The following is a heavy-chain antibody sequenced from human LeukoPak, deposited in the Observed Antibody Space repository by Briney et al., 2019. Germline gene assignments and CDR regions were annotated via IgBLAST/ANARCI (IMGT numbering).Heavy chain of an antibody. CDR3: ARALVGATDY. CDR1: GGSISSGSYY. V-gene: IGHV4-31*03. D-gene: IGHD1-26*01. CDR2: IYYSGST. J-gene: IGHJ4*02. Sequence: SETLSLTCTVSGGSISSGSYYWSWIRQHPGKGLEWIGYIYYSGSTYYNPSLKSRVTISVDTSKNQFSLKLSSVTAADTAVYYCARALVGATDYWGQGTLVTVSS.